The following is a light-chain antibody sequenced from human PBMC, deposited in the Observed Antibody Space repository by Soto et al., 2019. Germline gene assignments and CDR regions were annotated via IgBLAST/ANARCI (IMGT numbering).Light chain of an antibody. J-gene: IGLJ3*02. Sequence: QLVLTQSPSASASLGASVKLTCTLSRGHSSYAIAWHQQQPEKGPRYLMNLNSDGSHSKGDGIPDRFSGSSSGAERYLTISSLQSEDEADYYCQTWGTGFRVFGGGTKLTVL. V-gene: IGLV4-69*01. CDR3: QTWGTGFRV. CDR1: RGHSSYA. CDR2: LNSDGSH.